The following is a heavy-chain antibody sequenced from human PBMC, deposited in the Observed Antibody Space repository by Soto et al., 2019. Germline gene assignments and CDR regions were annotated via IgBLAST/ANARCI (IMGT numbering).Heavy chain of an antibody. CDR3: ASGIDY. Sequence: SQTRSLTCTFTHRSHSCGHHYWRGSRQHPGKSLEWIGYIYGGGSTYYNPSLKSRVTISVDTSKNQFSLKLCSVTAAATAVYYCASGIDYWGQGTLVTVSS. V-gene: IGHV4-31*03. J-gene: IGHJ4*02. CDR1: HRSHSCGHHY. CDR2: IYGGGST.